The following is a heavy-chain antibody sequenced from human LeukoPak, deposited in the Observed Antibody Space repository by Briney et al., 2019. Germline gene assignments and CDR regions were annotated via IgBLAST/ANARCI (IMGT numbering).Heavy chain of an antibody. D-gene: IGHD3-3*01. CDR1: GGSVTGYY. Sequence: PSETLSLTCTVSGGSVTGYYWNWIRQPPGKGLDWIGYAYYTGTTKYNPSLKSRVTISVDTSKNLFSLKVSSVTDVDTAVYYCARGWSLDYWGQGTLVTVPS. CDR3: ARGWSLDY. V-gene: IGHV4-59*08. CDR2: AYYTGTT. J-gene: IGHJ4*02.